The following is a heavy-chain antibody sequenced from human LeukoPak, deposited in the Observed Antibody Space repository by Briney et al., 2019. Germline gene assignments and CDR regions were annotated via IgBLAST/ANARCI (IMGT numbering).Heavy chain of an antibody. D-gene: IGHD6-19*01. V-gene: IGHV4-34*01. Sequence: NASETLSLTCAVYGGSFSGYYWSWIRQPPGKGLEWIGEINHSGSTNYNPSLKSRVTISVDTSKNQFSLKLSSVTAADTAVYYCAEGAVADPFDYWGQGTLVTVSS. CDR3: AEGAVADPFDY. J-gene: IGHJ4*02. CDR2: INHSGST. CDR1: GGSFSGYY.